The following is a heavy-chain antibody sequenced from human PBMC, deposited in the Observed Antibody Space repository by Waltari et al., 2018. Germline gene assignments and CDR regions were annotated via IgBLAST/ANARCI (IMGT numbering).Heavy chain of an antibody. CDR1: GFIFRDYY. Sequence: QKQLVESGGGLVKPGGSLTLSCAASGFIFRDYYMTWVRQAPGKGLEWIGSIRSFATTVDYADSLKGRFTLSRDNANSSAYLEIVSLRPDDTAVYYCARGRQQLIPWGPGTLVTVSS. V-gene: IGHV3-11*01. CDR2: IRSFATTV. J-gene: IGHJ5*02. CDR3: ARGRQQLIP. D-gene: IGHD6-13*01.